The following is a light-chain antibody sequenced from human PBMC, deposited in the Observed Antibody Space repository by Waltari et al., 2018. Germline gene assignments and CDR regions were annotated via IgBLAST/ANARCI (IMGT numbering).Light chain of an antibody. CDR2: DVT. CDR1: TSDVGGYNY. J-gene: IGLJ3*02. V-gene: IGLV2-14*03. Sequence: SALTLPASVSESPGQSITISCTGTTSDVGGYNYVSWYQQHPGKAPKLMIYDVTNRPSGVSNRFSGSKSGNTASLTISGPQAEDEADYYCSSFTSSSTWVFGGGTKLTVL. CDR3: SSFTSSSTWV.